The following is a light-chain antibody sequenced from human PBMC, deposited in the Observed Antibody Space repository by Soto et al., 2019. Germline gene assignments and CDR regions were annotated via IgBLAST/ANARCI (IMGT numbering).Light chain of an antibody. J-gene: IGLJ1*01. CDR2: RNN. CDR3: AAWDDSLRGVYV. CDR1: SGTNY. Sequence: QSVLTQSPSASGTPGQTVTISCSGSSGTNYVYWYQQLPGTAPKLLIYRNNQRPSGVPDRFSGSKSGTSASLAISGLRSEDEADYYCAAWDDSLRGVYVFGTGTKLTVL. V-gene: IGLV1-47*01.